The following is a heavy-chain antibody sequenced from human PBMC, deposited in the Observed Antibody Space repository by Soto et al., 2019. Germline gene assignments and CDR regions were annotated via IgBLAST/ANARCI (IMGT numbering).Heavy chain of an antibody. D-gene: IGHD1-26*01. CDR1: GGSISSGDYY. J-gene: IGHJ3*02. CDR3: ARDPIVGATIGAFDI. Sequence: QVQLQESGPGLVKPSQTLSLTCTVSGGSISSGDYYWSWIRQPPGKGLEWIGYIYYSGSTYYNPSIKSRVTISVDTSKNQFSLKLSSVTAADTAVYYCARDPIVGATIGAFDIWGQGTMVTVSS. CDR2: IYYSGST. V-gene: IGHV4-30-4*01.